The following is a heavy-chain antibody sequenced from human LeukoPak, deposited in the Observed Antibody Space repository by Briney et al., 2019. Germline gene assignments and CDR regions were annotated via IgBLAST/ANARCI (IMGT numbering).Heavy chain of an antibody. V-gene: IGHV3-23*01. CDR2: VIGSSGNT. CDR3: AKGGYDYIEIGYFDY. D-gene: IGHD5-12*01. J-gene: IGHJ4*02. CDR1: GFTFSNYA. Sequence: GGSLRLSCAASGFTFSNYAMNWVRQAPGKGLEWVSVVIGSSGNTDYADSVKGRFTISRDISKNTLYLQMNRLRAEETAIYFCAKGGYDYIEIGYFDYWGQGTPVTVAS.